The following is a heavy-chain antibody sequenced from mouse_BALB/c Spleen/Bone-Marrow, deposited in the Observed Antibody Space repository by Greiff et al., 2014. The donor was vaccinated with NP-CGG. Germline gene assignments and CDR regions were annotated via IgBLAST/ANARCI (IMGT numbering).Heavy chain of an antibody. Sequence: QVQLQQSGPGLVAPSQSLSITCTVSGFSVTSYGVSWVRQPPGKGLEWLGVIWGDGSTNCHSALISRLSISKDNSKSQVLLELNSLQTDDTATYYCAKQEGFSYAMDYWGQGTSVAVSS. V-gene: IGHV2-3*01. J-gene: IGHJ4*01. CDR2: IWGDGST. CDR3: AKQEGFSYAMDY. CDR1: GFSVTSYG.